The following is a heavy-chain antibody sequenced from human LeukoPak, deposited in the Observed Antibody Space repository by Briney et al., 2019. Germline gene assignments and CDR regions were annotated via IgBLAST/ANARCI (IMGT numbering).Heavy chain of an antibody. Sequence: GGSLRLSCAASGFTFSSYSMNWVRQAPGKGLEWVSSISGGNSYIYYADSVKGRFTISRDNAKNSVFLQMNSLRAEDTALYYCARDLTRIPTDAFDIWGQGTMVTVSS. J-gene: IGHJ3*02. CDR1: GFTFSSYS. CDR2: ISGGNSYI. D-gene: IGHD2-15*01. V-gene: IGHV3-21*01. CDR3: ARDLTRIPTDAFDI.